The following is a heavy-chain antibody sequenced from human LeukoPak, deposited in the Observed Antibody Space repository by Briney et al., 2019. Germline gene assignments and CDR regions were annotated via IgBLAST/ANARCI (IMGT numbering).Heavy chain of an antibody. CDR3: ARDIAAAGVFDY. V-gene: IGHV4-59*13. D-gene: IGHD6-13*01. CDR1: GGSISSYY. CDR2: IYYSGST. Sequence: SETLSLTCTVSGGSISSYYWSWIRRVPGKGLEWIGCIYYSGSTNYNPSLKSRVTISMDTSKNQFSLNLNSVTAADTAVYYCARDIAAAGVFDYWGQGTLVTVSS. J-gene: IGHJ4*02.